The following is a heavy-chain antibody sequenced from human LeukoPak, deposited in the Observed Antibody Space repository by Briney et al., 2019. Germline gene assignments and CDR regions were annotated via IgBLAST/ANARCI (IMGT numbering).Heavy chain of an antibody. CDR2: IEPNTGGT. J-gene: IGHJ5*02. CDR1: GYTFIGYS. Sequence: ASVQVSCKASGYTFIGYSLHWVRQAPGQGLEWMGWIEPNTGGTNYAQKFQGRVTMTRDTSISTAYMELSSLRSDDTAVYYCARGYSGYDFFSWSWFDPWGQGTLVTVSS. D-gene: IGHD5-12*01. V-gene: IGHV1-2*02. CDR3: ARGYSGYDFFSWSWFDP.